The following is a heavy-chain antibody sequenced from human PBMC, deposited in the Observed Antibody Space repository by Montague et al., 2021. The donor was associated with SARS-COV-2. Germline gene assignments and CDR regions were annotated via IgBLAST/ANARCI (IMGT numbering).Heavy chain of an antibody. Sequence: SETLSLTCEVSGGSIRSYYWSWIRQSPGKGLEWIGYVHYTGSTKYNPSLKTRVTLSLDTPKNHFSLRLNSVTAADTDVCYCARAQNICFIANCVNYFDLWGLGALVSVSS. J-gene: IGHJ4*02. V-gene: IGHV4-59*01. CDR2: VHYTGST. CDR3: ARAQNICFIANCVNYFDL. D-gene: IGHD1-1*01. CDR1: GGSIRSYY.